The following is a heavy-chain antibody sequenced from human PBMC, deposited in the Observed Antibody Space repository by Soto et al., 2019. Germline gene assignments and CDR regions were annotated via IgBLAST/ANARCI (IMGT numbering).Heavy chain of an antibody. CDR1: GFTFNSYW. J-gene: IGHJ4*02. D-gene: IGHD2-2*01. CDR2: IKQDGSEK. CDR3: ARDCVSTSCYGHFDK. Sequence: GGSLRLSCAASGFTFNSYWMSWVRQPPGKGLEWVANIKQDGSEKYYVDSVKGRFTISRDNARNSLYLQMNSLRDEDTAVYYCARDCVSTSCYGHFDKWGQGTLVTVSS. V-gene: IGHV3-7*01.